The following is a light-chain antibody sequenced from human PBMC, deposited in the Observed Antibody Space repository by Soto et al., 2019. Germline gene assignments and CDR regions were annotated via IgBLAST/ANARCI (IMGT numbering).Light chain of an antibody. CDR2: GAS. Sequence: EIVLTQSPGTLSLSPGERATLSCRASQSVSSRYLGWYQQKPGQAPRLLIYGASSRATGIPDRFSGSGSGTDFTLTISRLEPVDFAVYYCQQYGSSLITFGQGTRLEIK. J-gene: IGKJ5*01. V-gene: IGKV3-20*01. CDR3: QQYGSSLIT. CDR1: QSVSSRY.